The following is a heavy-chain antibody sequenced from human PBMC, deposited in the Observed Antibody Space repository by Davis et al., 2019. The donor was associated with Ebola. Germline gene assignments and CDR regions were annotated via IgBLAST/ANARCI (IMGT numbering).Heavy chain of an antibody. CDR3: AENSVTTRLDYYGMDV. J-gene: IGHJ6*02. D-gene: IGHD4-17*01. Sequence: AASVKVSCKASGYTFTSFAIHWVRQAPGQRLEWMGWINAGNGNTIYSQNFQGRVTITRDTSASTVYMELSSLRSEDTAVYYCAENSVTTRLDYYGMDVWGQGTTVTVSS. V-gene: IGHV1-3*01. CDR2: INAGNGNT. CDR1: GYTFTSFA.